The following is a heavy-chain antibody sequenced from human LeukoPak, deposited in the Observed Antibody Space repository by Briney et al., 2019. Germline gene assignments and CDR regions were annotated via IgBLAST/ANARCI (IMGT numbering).Heavy chain of an antibody. CDR2: ISSSGSTI. CDR1: GFTFSDYY. D-gene: IGHD1-1*01. V-gene: IGHV3-11*01. J-gene: IGHJ4*02. Sequence: GGSLRLSCAASGFTFSDYYMSWIRQAPGKGLEWVSYISSSGSTIYYADSVKGRFTISRDNAKNSLYLQMNSLRAEDTAVYYCARPNWKDYRAWDYWGQGTLVTVSS. CDR3: ARPNWKDYRAWDY.